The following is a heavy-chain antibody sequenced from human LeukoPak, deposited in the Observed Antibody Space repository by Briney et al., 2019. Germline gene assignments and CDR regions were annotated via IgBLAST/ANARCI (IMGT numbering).Heavy chain of an antibody. J-gene: IGHJ3*02. CDR3: ASGARGYYYDSSGFKPGAFDI. Sequence: GGSLRLSCAASGFTFSTYSMNWVRQAPGKGLEWVSSISGDTTYINYADSVKGRFTFSRDNAKNSLYLQMNSLRAEDTAVYYCASGARGYYYDSSGFKPGAFDIWGQGTMVTVSS. D-gene: IGHD3-22*01. CDR1: GFTFSTYS. CDR2: ISGDTTYI. V-gene: IGHV3-21*01.